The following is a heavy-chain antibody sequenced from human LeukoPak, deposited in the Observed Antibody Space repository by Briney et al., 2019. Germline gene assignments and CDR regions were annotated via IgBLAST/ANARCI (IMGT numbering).Heavy chain of an antibody. D-gene: IGHD4-4*01. CDR1: GFTFSRYS. CDR2: ISGSGGST. CDR3: AKDSRGYSNSSPG. Sequence: GGSLRLSCVGSGFTFSRYSMNWVRQAPGKGLEWVSAISGSGGSTYYADSVKGRFTISRDNSKNTLYLQMNSLRAEDTAVYYCAKDSRGYSNSSPGWGQGTLVTVPS. J-gene: IGHJ4*02. V-gene: IGHV3-23*01.